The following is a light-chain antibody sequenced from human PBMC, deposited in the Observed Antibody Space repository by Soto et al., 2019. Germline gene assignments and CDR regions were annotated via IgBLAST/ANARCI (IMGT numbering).Light chain of an antibody. CDR2: DAS. V-gene: IGKV3-11*01. Sequence: EIVMTQSPATLSVSPGERATLSCRASESVGRHLAWYHQRPGQAPRLLIYDASNRATGIPARFSGSESGTDFTLTISCLEPEDAAVYYCQQRSNWPPITFGQGTRLEIK. CDR1: ESVGRH. CDR3: QQRSNWPPIT. J-gene: IGKJ5*01.